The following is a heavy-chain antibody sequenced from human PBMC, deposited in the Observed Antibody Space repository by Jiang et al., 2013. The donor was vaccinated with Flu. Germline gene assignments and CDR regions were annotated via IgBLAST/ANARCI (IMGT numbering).Heavy chain of an antibody. J-gene: IGHJ4*02. V-gene: IGHV6-1*01. CDR3: ARAGGQQPWRVYYFDY. CDR2: TYYRSKWYN. D-gene: IGHD6-13*01. Sequence: TSQTLSLTCAISGDSVSSNSAAWNWIRQSPSRGLEWLGRTYYRSKWYNDYAVSVKSRITINPDTSKNQFSLQLNSVTPEDTAVYYCARAGGQQPWRVYYFDYWGQGTLVTVSS. CDR1: GDSVSSNSAA.